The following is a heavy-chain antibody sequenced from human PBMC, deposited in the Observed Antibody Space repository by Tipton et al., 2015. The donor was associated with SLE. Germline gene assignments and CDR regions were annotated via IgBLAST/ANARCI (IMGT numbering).Heavy chain of an antibody. CDR3: ARDASAVWFDP. Sequence: TLSLTCTVSCGSISGHYWSWIRQPPGKGLEWIGYIFDSGSTNYNPSLQSRVTISVDTSKNHFSLELTSVTAADTAIYYCARDASAVWFDPWGQGMLVTVSS. D-gene: IGHD6-19*01. V-gene: IGHV4-59*11. J-gene: IGHJ5*02. CDR1: CGSISGHY. CDR2: IFDSGST.